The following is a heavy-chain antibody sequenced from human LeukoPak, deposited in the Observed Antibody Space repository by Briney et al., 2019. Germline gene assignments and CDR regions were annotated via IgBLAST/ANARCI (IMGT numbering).Heavy chain of an antibody. V-gene: IGHV1-18*01. CDR2: ISAYNGNT. Sequence: ASVKVSCKASGYTFTSYGISWVRQAPGQGLEWMGWISAYNGNTNYAQKLQGRVTMTTDTSTSTAYMELRSLRSDDTAVYYCARDSRTAAYYYDSSGSQWGQGTLVTVSS. CDR1: GYTFTSYG. D-gene: IGHD3-22*01. J-gene: IGHJ4*02. CDR3: ARDSRTAAYYYDSSGSQ.